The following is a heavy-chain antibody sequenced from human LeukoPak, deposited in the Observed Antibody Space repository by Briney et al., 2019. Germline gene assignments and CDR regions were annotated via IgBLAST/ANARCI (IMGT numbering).Heavy chain of an antibody. V-gene: IGHV1-8*01. CDR3: ARGGRRYCTSTSCSDYYYYGMDV. Sequence: GASVKVTFKASGYTFSDYDINWVRQAPAQGLEWMGWMNPNSGNTGYAQKFQGRVTMTSNTYINTAYMELSSMRSEDTAVYYCARGGRRYCTSTSCSDYYYYGMDVWGEGTTVTVSS. J-gene: IGHJ6*04. D-gene: IGHD2-2*01. CDR1: GYTFSDYD. CDR2: MNPNSGNT.